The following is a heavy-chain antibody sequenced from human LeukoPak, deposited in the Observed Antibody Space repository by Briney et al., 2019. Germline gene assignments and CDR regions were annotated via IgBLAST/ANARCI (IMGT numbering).Heavy chain of an antibody. V-gene: IGHV1-69*04. J-gene: IGHJ4*02. CDR1: GGTFSSYA. CDR3: ARIPWVGELLGGDY. Sequence: SVKVSCKASGGTFSSYAISWVRQAPGQGLEWMGRIIPILGIANYAQKFQGRVTITADKSTSTAYMELSSLRSEDTAVYYCARIPWVGELLGGDYWGQGTLVTVSS. D-gene: IGHD3-10*01. CDR2: IIPILGIA.